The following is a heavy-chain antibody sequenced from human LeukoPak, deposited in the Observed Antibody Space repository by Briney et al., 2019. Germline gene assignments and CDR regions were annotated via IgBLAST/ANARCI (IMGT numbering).Heavy chain of an antibody. D-gene: IGHD1-1*01. J-gene: IGHJ4*02. CDR2: IYHSGNT. CDR1: GASISNGNW. Sequence: SETLSLTCAVSGASISNGNWWSWVRQPPGKGLEWIGEIYHSGNTKYNPSLKSRVIILVDKSKNQFSLKLSSVTAADTAVYYCARVRDWNGASDDFDYWGQGTLVTVSS. V-gene: IGHV4-4*02. CDR3: ARVRDWNGASDDFDY.